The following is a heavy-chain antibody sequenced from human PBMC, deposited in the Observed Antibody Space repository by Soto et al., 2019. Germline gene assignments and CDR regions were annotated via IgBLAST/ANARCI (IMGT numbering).Heavy chain of an antibody. J-gene: IGHJ4*02. Sequence: QVQLQESGPGLVKPSGTLSLTCAVSSGSISSSNWWSWVRQPPGKGLEWIGEIYHSGSTNYNPSLKSRVTISVDKSQNQFSRKLSSVTAADTAVYYCAREHSGYDNFDYWGQGTLVTVSS. V-gene: IGHV4-4*02. CDR3: AREHSGYDNFDY. D-gene: IGHD5-12*01. CDR1: SGSISSSNW. CDR2: IYHSGST.